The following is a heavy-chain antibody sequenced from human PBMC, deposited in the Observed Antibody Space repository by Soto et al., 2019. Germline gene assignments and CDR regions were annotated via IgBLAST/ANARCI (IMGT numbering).Heavy chain of an antibody. Sequence: PSETLSLTCAVYGGSFSGYSWTWLRQPPGKGLEWIGEINHSGTTDYNPALKSRVTMSADTPKNQFSLRMSSVTAADTAVYYCARPRFDSWSHIYYGLDVWGQGTTVTVSS. D-gene: IGHD3-3*01. CDR3: ARPRFDSWSHIYYGLDV. CDR2: INHSGTT. CDR1: GGSFSGYS. J-gene: IGHJ6*02. V-gene: IGHV4-34*01.